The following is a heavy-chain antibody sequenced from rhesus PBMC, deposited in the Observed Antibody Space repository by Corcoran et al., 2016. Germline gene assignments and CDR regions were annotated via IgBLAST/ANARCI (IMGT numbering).Heavy chain of an antibody. J-gene: IGHJ4*01. V-gene: IGHV4-127*01. Sequence: QVQLQESGPGLVKPSETLSLTCAVSGYSISRGYVWSRVRQPPGQGLEWIGYIGGSSGRTNYNPSLKSRVTSSKDTSKNPFSLKLSSVTAADTAVYYCARRAAVAGVDYWGQGVLVTVSS. CDR3: ARRAAVAGVDY. D-gene: IGHD6-37*01. CDR1: GYSISRGYV. CDR2: IGGSSGRT.